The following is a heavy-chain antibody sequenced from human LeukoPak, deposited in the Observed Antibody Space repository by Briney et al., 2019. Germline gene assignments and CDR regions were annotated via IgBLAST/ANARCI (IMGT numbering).Heavy chain of an antibody. Sequence: GGSLRLSCAASGFTFSSYAMTWVRHAPGKGLGWVSSISDSGGNTYYADSVAGRFTISRGNSRDTLYLQMNSLRADDTAVYFCARGGFLGPDYWGQGTLVTASS. CDR1: GFTFSSYA. V-gene: IGHV3-23*01. CDR3: ARGGFLGPDY. J-gene: IGHJ4*02. CDR2: ISDSGGNT. D-gene: IGHD3-16*01.